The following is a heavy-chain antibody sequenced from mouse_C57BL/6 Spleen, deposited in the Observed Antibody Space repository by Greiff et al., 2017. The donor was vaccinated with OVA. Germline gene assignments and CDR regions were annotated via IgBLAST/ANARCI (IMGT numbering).Heavy chain of an antibody. CDR3: ARDYGNYVGYAMDY. CDR1: GFTFSDYG. Sequence: EVKVVESGGGLVKPGGSLKLSCAASGFTFSDYGMHWVRQAPEKGLEWVAYISSGSSTIYYADTVKGRFTISRDNAKNTLFLQMTSLRSEDTAMYYCARDYGNYVGYAMDYWGQGTSVTVSS. CDR2: ISSGSSTI. D-gene: IGHD2-1*01. J-gene: IGHJ4*01. V-gene: IGHV5-17*01.